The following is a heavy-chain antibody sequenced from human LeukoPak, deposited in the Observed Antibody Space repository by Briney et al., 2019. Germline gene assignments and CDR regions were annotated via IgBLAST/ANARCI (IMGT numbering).Heavy chain of an antibody. J-gene: IGHJ5*02. CDR1: GGSISSSTYH. V-gene: IGHV4-39*07. CDR2: IYYSGST. D-gene: IGHD6-13*01. Sequence: SETLSLTCTVSGGSISSSTYHWGWIRQPPGKGLEWIESIYYSGSTYNNASLQSRVTISQDTSKNQFSLKLSSVTAADTAVYYCARWYSNKGWFDPWGQGTLVTVSS. CDR3: ARWYSNKGWFDP.